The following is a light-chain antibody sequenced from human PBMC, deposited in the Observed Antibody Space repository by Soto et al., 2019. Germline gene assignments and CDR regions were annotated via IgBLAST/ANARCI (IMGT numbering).Light chain of an antibody. V-gene: IGLV1-40*01. CDR1: SSNIGAGYD. Sequence: QSVLTQPPSVSGAPGQRVTISCTGSSSNIGAGYDVHWYQQLPGTAPKLLIYSNNQRPSGVPDRFSGSKSGTSASLAISGLQSEDEADYYCAAWDDSLKGVFGGGTKLTVL. CDR2: SNN. CDR3: AAWDDSLKGV. J-gene: IGLJ3*02.